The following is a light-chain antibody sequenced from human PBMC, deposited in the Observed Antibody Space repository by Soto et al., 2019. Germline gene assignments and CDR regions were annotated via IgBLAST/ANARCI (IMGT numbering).Light chain of an antibody. V-gene: IGKV3-20*01. J-gene: IGKJ5*01. Sequence: IVLTQSPGTLSLFPWERATLSCRASQSITSGYLAWYQQKPGQSPRLLIYGASSRATGIPDRFSGSGSGTDFTLTISRLEPEDFAVYYCQQYGSSPTFGQGTRLEIK. CDR2: GAS. CDR3: QQYGSSPT. CDR1: QSITSGY.